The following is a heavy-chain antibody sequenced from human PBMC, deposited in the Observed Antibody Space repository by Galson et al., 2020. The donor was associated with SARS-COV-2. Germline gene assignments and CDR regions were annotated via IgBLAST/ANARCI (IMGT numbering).Heavy chain of an antibody. D-gene: IGHD3-22*01. J-gene: IGHJ4*02. CDR2: IRSKAYGGTT. CDR3: TRDIEYYYDSSGYYPTFDY. CDR1: GFTFGDYA. V-gene: IGHV3-49*03. Sequence: GESLKISCTASGFTFGDYAMSWFRQAPGKGLEWVGFIRSKAYGGTTEYAASVKGRFTISRDDSKSIAYLQMNSLKTEDTAVYYCTRDIEYYYDSSGYYPTFDYWGQGTLVTVSS.